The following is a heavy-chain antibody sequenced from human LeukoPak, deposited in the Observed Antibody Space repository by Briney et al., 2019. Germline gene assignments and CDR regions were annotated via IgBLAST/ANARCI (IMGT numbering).Heavy chain of an antibody. CDR1: GGSISSGSYY. D-gene: IGHD6-25*01. CDR2: IYTSGST. Sequence: SETLSLTCTVSGGSISSGSYYWSWIRQPAGKGLEWIGRIYTSGSTNYNPSLKSRVTISVDTSKNQFSLKLSSVTAADTAVYYCARDPSSDAFDTWGQGTMVTVSS. J-gene: IGHJ3*02. V-gene: IGHV4-61*02. CDR3: ARDPSSDAFDT.